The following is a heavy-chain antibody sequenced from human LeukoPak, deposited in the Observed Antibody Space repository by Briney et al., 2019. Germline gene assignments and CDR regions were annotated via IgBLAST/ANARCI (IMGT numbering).Heavy chain of an antibody. D-gene: IGHD5-12*01. CDR2: IYYSGST. V-gene: IGHV4-59*12. CDR1: GGSISSYY. CDR3: ASSPAIVATSVAEADAFDI. Sequence: SETLSLTCTVSGGSISSYYWSWIRQPPGKGLEWIGYIYYSGSTNYNPSLKSRVTISVDTSKNQFSLKLSSVTAADTAVYYCASSPAIVATSVAEADAFDIWGQGTMVTVSS. J-gene: IGHJ3*02.